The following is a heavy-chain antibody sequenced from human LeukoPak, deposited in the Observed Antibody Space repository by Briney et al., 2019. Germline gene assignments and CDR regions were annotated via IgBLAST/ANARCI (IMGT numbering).Heavy chain of an antibody. Sequence: PSGTLSLTCTVSRGSISSPNWWTWVRQAHGKGLEWIGSIYYSGSTYYNPSLKSRVTISVDTSKNQFSLKLSSVTAADTAVYYCARDVVDYDSSGYNWFDPWGQGTLVTVSS. V-gene: IGHV4-4*02. CDR1: RGSISSPNW. D-gene: IGHD3-22*01. J-gene: IGHJ5*02. CDR3: ARDVVDYDSSGYNWFDP. CDR2: IYYSGST.